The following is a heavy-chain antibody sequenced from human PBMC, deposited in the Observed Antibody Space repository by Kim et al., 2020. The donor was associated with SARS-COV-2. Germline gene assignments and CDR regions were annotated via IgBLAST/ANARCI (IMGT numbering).Heavy chain of an antibody. J-gene: IGHJ3*02. CDR2: IYYSGST. D-gene: IGHD3-22*01. CDR3: ASQYYYDSSGYYSDAFDI. Sequence: SETLSLTCTVSGGSISSSSYYWGWIRQPPGKGLEWIGSIYYSGSTYYNPSLKSRVTISVDTSKNQFSLKLSSVTAADTAVYYCASQYYYDSSGYYSDAFDIWGQGTMVTVSS. V-gene: IGHV4-39*01. CDR1: GGSISSSSYY.